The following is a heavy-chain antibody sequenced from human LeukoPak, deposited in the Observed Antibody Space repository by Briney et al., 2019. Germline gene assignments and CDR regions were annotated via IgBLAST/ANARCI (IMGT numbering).Heavy chain of an antibody. CDR1: VYTVTIYW. V-gene: IGHV5-51*01. D-gene: IGHD6-19*01. CDR2: IYPGDSDT. J-gene: IGHJ4*02. Sequence: GESLKISCKGTVYTVTIYWIGWVRHMPGKGLGWMGIIYPGDSDTRYSPSFQGQLTISADKSLSTAYLQWSSLKASGTAMYYCARRPGSGWYIDYWGQGTLVTVSS. CDR3: ARRPGSGWYIDY.